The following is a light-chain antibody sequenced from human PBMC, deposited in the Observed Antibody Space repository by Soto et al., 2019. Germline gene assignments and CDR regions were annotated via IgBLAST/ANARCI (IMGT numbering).Light chain of an antibody. CDR2: EVN. CDR3: SSYTTSSTVV. CDR1: SSDIGAYDY. J-gene: IGLJ1*01. Sequence: QSALTQPASLSGSPGQSITISCTGTSSDIGAYDYVSWFQQHPGKAPKLMISEVNNRPSGVSNRFSGSKPGNTAYLTISGLQVEDEAEYYCSSYTTSSTVVFGTGTKVTVL. V-gene: IGLV2-14*01.